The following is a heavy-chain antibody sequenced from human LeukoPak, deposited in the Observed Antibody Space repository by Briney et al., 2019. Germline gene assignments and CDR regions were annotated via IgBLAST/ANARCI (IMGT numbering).Heavy chain of an antibody. D-gene: IGHD3-10*01. CDR1: GFTFSSYA. J-gene: IGHJ4*02. V-gene: IGHV3-23*01. CDR2: ISGSGGST. Sequence: GGSLRLSCAASGFTFSSYAMSWVRQAPGKGLERASAISGSGGSTYYADSVKGRFTISRDNSKNTLYLQMNSLRAEDTAVYYCAKAPIRGVASSLTPLFDYWGQGTLVTVSS. CDR3: AKAPIRGVASSLTPLFDY.